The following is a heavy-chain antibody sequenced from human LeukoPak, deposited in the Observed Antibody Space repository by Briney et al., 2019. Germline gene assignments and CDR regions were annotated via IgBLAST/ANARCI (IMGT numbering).Heavy chain of an antibody. V-gene: IGHV3-21*01. J-gene: IGHJ4*02. CDR3: ARGDDYDMKWYFDY. Sequence: KPGGSLRLSCAASGFSVSSNYMTWVRQAPGKGLEWVSSISSSSSYIYYADSVKGRFTISRDNAKNSLYLQMNSLRAEDTVVYYCARGDDYDMKWYFDYWGQGTLVTVSS. CDR2: ISSSSSYI. D-gene: IGHD3-16*01. CDR1: GFSVSSNY.